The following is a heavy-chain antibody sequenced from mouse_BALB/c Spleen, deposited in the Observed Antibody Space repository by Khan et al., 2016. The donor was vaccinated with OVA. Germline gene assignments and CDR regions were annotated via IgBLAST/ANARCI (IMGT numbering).Heavy chain of an antibody. D-gene: IGHD2-10*01. Sequence: QVQLKVSGPGLVALSQSLSITCTISGFSLTNYGVHWVRQPPGKGLEWLVVMWSDGSTTYNSALKSRLSISKDNSKSQVLLKMNSLQTDDTAMYYCGRQSYYHYYIMDYWGQGTSVTVSA. J-gene: IGHJ4*01. CDR1: GFSLTNYG. V-gene: IGHV2-6-1*01. CDR2: MWSDGST. CDR3: GRQSYYHYYIMDY.